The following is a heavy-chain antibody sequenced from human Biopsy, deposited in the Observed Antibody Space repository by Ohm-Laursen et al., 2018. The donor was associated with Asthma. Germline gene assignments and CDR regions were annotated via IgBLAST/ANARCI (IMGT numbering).Heavy chain of an antibody. V-gene: IGHV1-69*13. Sequence: SVKVSCKGSRDIFSSYGFSWVRQAPGQGLEWMGGIIPISLTPSYARRFRGRVTISADEYTRTAYMELSSLRSEDTAVYYCARDPSYFDPSVEGWHLWGQGTMVAVSS. D-gene: IGHD3-22*01. J-gene: IGHJ3*01. CDR3: ARDPSYFDPSVEGWHL. CDR1: RDIFSSYG. CDR2: IIPISLTP.